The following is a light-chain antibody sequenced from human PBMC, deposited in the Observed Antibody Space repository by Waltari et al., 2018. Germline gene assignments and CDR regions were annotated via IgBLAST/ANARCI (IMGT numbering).Light chain of an antibody. CDR2: GAS. CDR3: QQTYSTPPFT. V-gene: IGKV1-39*01. Sequence: DIQMTQSPSSLSASVGDRVTITCRASQSITTYLNWYQQKPGKAPNLLIYGASSLQSGVPSRFSDSGSGTDFTLTISSLQPEDFETYYCQQTYSTPPFTFGPGTKVDI. J-gene: IGKJ3*01. CDR1: QSITTY.